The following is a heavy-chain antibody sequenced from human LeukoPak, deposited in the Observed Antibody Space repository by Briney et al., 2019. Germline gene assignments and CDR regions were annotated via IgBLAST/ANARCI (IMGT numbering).Heavy chain of an antibody. CDR1: GGSISSGSYY. CDR2: IYTSGST. V-gene: IGHV4-61*02. CDR3: ARGAYGDCP. J-gene: IGHJ5*02. D-gene: IGHD4-17*01. Sequence: PSETLSLTCTVPGGSISSGSYYWSWIRQPAGKGLEWIGRIYTSGSTNYNPSPKSRVTISVDTSKNQFSLKLSSVTAADTAVYYCARGAYGDCPWGQGTLVTVSS.